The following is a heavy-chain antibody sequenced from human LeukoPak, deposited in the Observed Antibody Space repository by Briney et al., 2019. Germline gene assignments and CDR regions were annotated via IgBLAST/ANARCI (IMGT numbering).Heavy chain of an antibody. Sequence: SETLSLTCTVSGGSISSYYWSWIRQPAGKGLEWIGRIYTSGSTNYNPSLKSRVTMSVDTSKNQFSLKLSSVTAADTAVYYCAREEMAEGDNWFDPWGQGTLVTVSS. CDR2: IYTSGST. V-gene: IGHV4-4*07. J-gene: IGHJ5*02. CDR3: AREEMAEGDNWFDP. CDR1: GGSISSYY. D-gene: IGHD5-24*01.